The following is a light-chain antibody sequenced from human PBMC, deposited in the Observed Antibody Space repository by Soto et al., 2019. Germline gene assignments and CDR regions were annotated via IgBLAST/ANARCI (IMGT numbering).Light chain of an antibody. V-gene: IGKV1-33*01. CDR3: QQYDNLPSYT. CDR1: QDISNY. J-gene: IGKJ2*01. CDR2: RAS. Sequence: DIQMSQSPSSLSASVGDRVTITCQASQDISNYLNWYQHKPGKAPKLLIFRASNLETGVPSRFSGGGSGTQFTFTISSLQPEDIATDYCQQYDNLPSYTFGTGTKLEIK.